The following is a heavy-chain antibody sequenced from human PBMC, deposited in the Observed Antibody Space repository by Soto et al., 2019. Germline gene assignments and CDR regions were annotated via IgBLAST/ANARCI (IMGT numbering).Heavy chain of an antibody. CDR2: IDWDDDK. CDR3: ARSIVAAGNRWFDP. J-gene: IGHJ5*02. V-gene: IGHV2-70*04. Sequence: SGPTLVNPTQTLTLTCNFSGFSLSTSGMRVSWIRQPPGKALEWLARIDWDDDKLYSTSLKTRLTISKDTSKNQVVLTMTNMDPVDTATYYCARSIVAAGNRWFDPWGQGTLVTVSS. CDR1: GFSLSTSGMR. D-gene: IGHD6-13*01.